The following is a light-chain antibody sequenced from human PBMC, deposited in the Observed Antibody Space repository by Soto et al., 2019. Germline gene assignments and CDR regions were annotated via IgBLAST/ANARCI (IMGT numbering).Light chain of an antibody. Sequence: EIVMTQSPATLSVSPGERATLSCRASQSVSSNLAWYQQKPGQAPRLLIYGASTRATGIPARFSGSGSGTEFTLPLSSLPSGDFAVYYCQQYSNWPYTFGQGTKLEIK. CDR1: QSVSSN. CDR3: QQYSNWPYT. J-gene: IGKJ2*01. V-gene: IGKV3-15*01. CDR2: GAS.